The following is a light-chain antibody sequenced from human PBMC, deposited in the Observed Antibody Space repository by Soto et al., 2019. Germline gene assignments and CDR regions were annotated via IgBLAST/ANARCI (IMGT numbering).Light chain of an antibody. Sequence: DIQMTQSPSTLSASVVDRVTITCRASQTISSWLAWYQQKPGKAPKLLIYAASTLESGVSSRFSGSGSGTDFTLTISNLQPEDFATYYCQQSYSTPITFGQGTRLEI. CDR2: AAS. CDR3: QQSYSTPIT. CDR1: QTISSW. V-gene: IGKV1-39*01. J-gene: IGKJ5*01.